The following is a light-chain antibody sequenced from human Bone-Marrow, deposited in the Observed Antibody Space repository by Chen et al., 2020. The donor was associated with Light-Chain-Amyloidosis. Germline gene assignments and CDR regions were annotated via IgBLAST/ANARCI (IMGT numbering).Light chain of an antibody. CDR3: HLYGRSPPCT. J-gene: IGKJ2*02. CDR2: SES. Sequence: EIVLTPSPGPLSLSPGEGAPLSCRASQRVSRTYLAWYQQKPGQGPRLLIYSESTRATGIPDRFSGSGSGTDFTLTISRLEPEDFAVYYCHLYGRSPPCTFGQGTKLEIK. CDR1: QRVSRTY. V-gene: IGKV3-20*01.